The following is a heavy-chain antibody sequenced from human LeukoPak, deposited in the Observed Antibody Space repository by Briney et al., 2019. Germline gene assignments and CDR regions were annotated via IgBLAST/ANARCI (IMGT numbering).Heavy chain of an antibody. J-gene: IGHJ5*02. CDR3: ARQHYFGPGSSRLGWFDP. D-gene: IGHD3-10*01. V-gene: IGHV5-51*01. CDR1: GFDFANYC. CDR2: IYPGDSDT. Sequence: GESLKISCQGSGFDFANYCIGWVRQMPGKGLEWMGIIYPGDSDTRYSPSFQGQVTISADKSISTAYLQWSSLKASDTAMYYCARQHYFGPGSSRLGWFDPWGQGTLVTVSS.